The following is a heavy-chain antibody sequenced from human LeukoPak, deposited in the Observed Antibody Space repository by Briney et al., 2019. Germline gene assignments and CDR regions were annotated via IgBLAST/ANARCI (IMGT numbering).Heavy chain of an antibody. J-gene: IGHJ4*02. V-gene: IGHV4-59*01. Sequence: SETLSLICTVSGGSISSYYWSWIRQPPGKGLEWIGYIYYSGSTNYNPSLKSRVTISVDTSKNQFSLKLSSVTAADTAVYYCARERLVSAPFDYWGQGTLVTVSS. CDR1: GGSISSYY. CDR3: ARERLVSAPFDY. CDR2: IYYSGST. D-gene: IGHD3-22*01.